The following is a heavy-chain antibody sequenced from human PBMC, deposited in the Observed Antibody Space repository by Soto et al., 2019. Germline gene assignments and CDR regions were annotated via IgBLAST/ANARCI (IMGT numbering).Heavy chain of an antibody. J-gene: IGHJ5*02. D-gene: IGHD1-26*01. Sequence: GCMEISSAASGVSFENLGMGGVRQAPGKGLEWSSSISGSGFKKYYADSVKGRFTISRDNSKSTVYLELNNLSAEDTAVYHCAKNQGVELVPLATVDWFDPWGQGSVVTVSS. V-gene: IGHV3-23*01. CDR2: ISGSGFKK. CDR3: AKNQGVELVPLATVDWFDP. CDR1: GVSFENLG.